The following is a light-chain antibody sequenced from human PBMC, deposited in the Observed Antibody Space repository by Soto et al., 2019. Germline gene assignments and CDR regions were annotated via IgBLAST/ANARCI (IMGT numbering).Light chain of an antibody. V-gene: IGKV1-39*01. J-gene: IGKJ2*01. CDR1: QNINSH. CDR2: AAS. CDR3: QQSHITTLFT. Sequence: DIQMTQSPSSLSASIGDRVTITCRASQNINSHLNWYQQKPGKAPKVIYAASRLQSGVPSRFSGSGSGTEFTLTISSLEPEDFATYYCQQSHITTLFTFGKGTKLEIK.